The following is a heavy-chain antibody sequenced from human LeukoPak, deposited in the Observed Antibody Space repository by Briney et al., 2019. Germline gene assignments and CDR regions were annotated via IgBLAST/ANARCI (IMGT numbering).Heavy chain of an antibody. CDR2: INPNNAGT. Sequence: ASVKVSCKASGYTFTDYQIFWVRQAPGQGLEFLGWINPNNAGTNYAQKFQGRVTMTRDTSITTAHMEVNSLKSDDTAVYYCARNGGGLDYWGQGTLVTVSS. V-gene: IGHV1-2*02. CDR3: ARNGGGLDY. CDR1: GYTFTDYQ. D-gene: IGHD3-16*01. J-gene: IGHJ4*02.